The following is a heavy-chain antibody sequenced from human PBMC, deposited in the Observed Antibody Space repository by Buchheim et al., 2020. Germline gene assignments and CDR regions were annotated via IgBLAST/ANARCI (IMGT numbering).Heavy chain of an antibody. D-gene: IGHD3-10*01. CDR3: ARVYYYGSGSNWFDP. Sequence: QVQLQESGPGLVKPSQTLSLTCTVSGGSISSGGYYWSWIRQHPGMGLEWIGYIYYSGSTYYKPSLKSRATISVDTSKNQLSLKLNSVTAADTALYYCARVYYYGSGSNWFDPWGQGTL. CDR1: GGSISSGGYY. V-gene: IGHV4-31*03. J-gene: IGHJ5*02. CDR2: IYYSGST.